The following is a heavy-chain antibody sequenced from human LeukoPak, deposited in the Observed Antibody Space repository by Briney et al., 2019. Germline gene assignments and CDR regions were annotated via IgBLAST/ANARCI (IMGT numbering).Heavy chain of an antibody. Sequence: SETLSLTCSVSGGSISSYYWSWIRQPPGKGVEWTGYIYKSGSTNYNPSLKSRVTISVDTSKNQFSLKLSSVTAADTAVYYCARGGSYYYFDHWGQGTLVTVSS. D-gene: IGHD1-26*01. V-gene: IGHV4-59*01. CDR2: IYKSGST. CDR3: ARGGSYYYFDH. CDR1: GGSISSYY. J-gene: IGHJ4*02.